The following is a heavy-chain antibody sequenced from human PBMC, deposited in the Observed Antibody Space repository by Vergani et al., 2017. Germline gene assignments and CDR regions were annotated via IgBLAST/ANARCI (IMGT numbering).Heavy chain of an antibody. CDR2: IYYSGST. CDR3: ARSPSWYSSGWYYYYYYMDV. Sequence: QLQLQESGPGLVKPSETLSLTCTVSGGSISSSSYYWGWIRQPPGKGLEWIGSIYYSGSTYYNPSLKSRVTISVDTSKNQFSLKLSSVTAADTAVYYCARSPSWYSSGWYYYYYYMDVWGKGTTVTVSS. CDR1: GGSISSSSYY. V-gene: IGHV4-39*01. J-gene: IGHJ6*03. D-gene: IGHD6-19*01.